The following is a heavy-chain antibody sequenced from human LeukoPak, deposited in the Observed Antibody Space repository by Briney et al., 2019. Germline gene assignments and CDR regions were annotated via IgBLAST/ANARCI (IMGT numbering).Heavy chain of an antibody. CDR3: VRVALYYYGSEGYFFFEH. CDR2: ISSSSSYI. CDR1: GFTFSSYS. Sequence: PGGSLRLSCAASGFTFSSYSMNWVRQAPGKGLEWVSSISSSSSYIYYADSVKGRFTISRDNAKNSLYLQMNTLRVEDTAIYYCVRVALYYYGSEGYFFFEHWGQGTPVTASS. J-gene: IGHJ4*02. V-gene: IGHV3-21*01. D-gene: IGHD3-10*01.